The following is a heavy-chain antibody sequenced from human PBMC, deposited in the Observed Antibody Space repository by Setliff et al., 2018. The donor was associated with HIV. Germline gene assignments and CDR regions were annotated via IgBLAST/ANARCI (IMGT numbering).Heavy chain of an antibody. J-gene: IGHJ4*02. Sequence: SETLSLTCSVSGYSVYSGYHWGWVRQSPGKGLEWIGSIYHSGATYYNPTLQSRVTISSDTSKNQFYLKLTSVTAADTAIYYCARPYDSLYGWGQGVLVTVSS. CDR3: ARPYDSLYG. V-gene: IGHV4-38-2*02. CDR1: GYSVYSGYH. D-gene: IGHD3-22*01. CDR2: IYHSGAT.